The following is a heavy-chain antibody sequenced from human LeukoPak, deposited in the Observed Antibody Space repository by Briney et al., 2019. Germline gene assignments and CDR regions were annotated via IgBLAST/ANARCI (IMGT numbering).Heavy chain of an antibody. V-gene: IGHV3-74*01. D-gene: IGHD3-22*01. CDR2: ISGDEIWT. Sequence: TGGSLRLSCVASGFTLGNHWMHWVRQAPGKGLVWVSRISGDEIWTSYADSVKGRFTISRDNAKDTLYLQMNGLRTEDTAVYYCTSEYISGPRQTDAFDIWGRGTMVTVSS. J-gene: IGHJ3*02. CDR1: GFTLGNHW. CDR3: TSEYISGPRQTDAFDI.